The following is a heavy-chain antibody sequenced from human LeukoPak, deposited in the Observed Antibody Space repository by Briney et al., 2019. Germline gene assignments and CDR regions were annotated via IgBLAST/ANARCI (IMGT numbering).Heavy chain of an antibody. CDR2: FDPEDGET. CDR3: ATRMYSSGSYSYYFDY. J-gene: IGHJ4*02. Sequence: ASVTVSCKVSGYTLTELSMHWVRQAPGKGREWMGGFDPEDGETIYAQKFQGRVTMTEDTSTDTAYMELSSLRSEDTAVYCCATRMYSSGSYSYYFDYWGQGTLVTVSS. V-gene: IGHV1-24*01. CDR1: GYTLTELS. D-gene: IGHD3-10*01.